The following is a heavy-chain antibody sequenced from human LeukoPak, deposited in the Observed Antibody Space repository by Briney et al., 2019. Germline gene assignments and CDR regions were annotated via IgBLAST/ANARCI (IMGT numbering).Heavy chain of an antibody. V-gene: IGHV4-39*01. Sequence: SETLSLTCTVSGGSISSSSYYWGWIRQPPGKGLEWIGSIYYSGSTYYNPSLKSRVTISVDTSKNQFSLKLSSVTAADTAVYYCARRNDFWSGGYYYYGMDVWGQGTTVTVSS. D-gene: IGHD3-3*01. CDR3: ARRNDFWSGGYYYYGMDV. J-gene: IGHJ6*02. CDR2: IYYSGST. CDR1: GGSISSSSYY.